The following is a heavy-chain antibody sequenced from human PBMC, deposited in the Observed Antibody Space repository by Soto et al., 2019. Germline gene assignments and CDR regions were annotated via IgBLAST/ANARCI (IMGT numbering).Heavy chain of an antibody. V-gene: IGHV3-30-3*01. CDR2: ISYDGSNK. J-gene: IGHJ4*02. D-gene: IGHD6-19*01. Sequence: QVQLVESGGGVVQPGRSLRLSCAASGFTFSSYAMHWVRQAPGKGLEWVAVISYDGSNKYYADSVKGRFTISRDNSKNTLYLQMNSLRAEDTAVYYCAREQWLDQKGKYYFDYWGQGTLVTVSS. CDR3: AREQWLDQKGKYYFDY. CDR1: GFTFSSYA.